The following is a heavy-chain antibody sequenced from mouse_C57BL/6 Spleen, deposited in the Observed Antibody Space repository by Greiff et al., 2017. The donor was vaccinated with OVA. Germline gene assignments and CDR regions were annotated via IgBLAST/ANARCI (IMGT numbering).Heavy chain of an antibody. J-gene: IGHJ2*01. D-gene: IGHD2-3*01. Sequence: QVQLQQPGAELVKPGASVKLSCKASGYTFTSYWMHWVKQRPGQGLEWIGMIHPNSGSTNYNEKFKSKATLTVDKSSSTAYMQLSSLTSEDSAVYYCARAEDDGCYDYWGQGTTLTVSS. V-gene: IGHV1-64*01. CDR3: ARAEDDGCYDY. CDR1: GYTFTSYW. CDR2: IHPNSGST.